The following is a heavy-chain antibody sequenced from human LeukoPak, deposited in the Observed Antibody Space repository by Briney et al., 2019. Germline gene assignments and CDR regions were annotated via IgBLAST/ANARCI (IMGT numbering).Heavy chain of an antibody. V-gene: IGHV3-73*01. CDR1: GFTFSGSA. D-gene: IGHD2-21*02. CDR3: TRDCGGGCYDNY. CDR2: IRSKANSYAT. Sequence: GGSLKLSCAASGFTFSGSAMHWVRQASGKGLEWVGRIRSKANSYATAYAASVKGRFTISRDDSKNTAYLQMNSLKTEDTAVYYCTRDCGGGCYDNYWGQGTLVTVSS. J-gene: IGHJ4*02.